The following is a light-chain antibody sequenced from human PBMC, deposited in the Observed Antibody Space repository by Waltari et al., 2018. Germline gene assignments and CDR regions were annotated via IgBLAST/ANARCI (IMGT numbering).Light chain of an antibody. Sequence: VMTQSPATPSVSPGERATLSCRASQSVSSFVAWYQQKPGQAHRLLIYGASTRATGIPARFSGSGSGTEFTLTISSLQSEDFAVYYCQQYNDWPPLTFGGGTKVEIK. V-gene: IGKV3-15*01. CDR3: QQYNDWPPLT. CDR1: QSVSSF. CDR2: GAS. J-gene: IGKJ4*01.